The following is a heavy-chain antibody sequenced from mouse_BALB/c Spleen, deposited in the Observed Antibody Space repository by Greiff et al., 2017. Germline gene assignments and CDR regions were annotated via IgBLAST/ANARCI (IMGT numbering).Heavy chain of an antibody. V-gene: IGHV5-6-5*01. J-gene: IGHJ1*01. Sequence: VKLVESGGGLVKPGGSLKLSCAASGFTFSSYAMSWVRQTPEKRLEWVASISSGGSSYYPDSVKGRFTISRDNARNILYLQMSSLRSEDTAMYYCARGQYGNYVWYFDVWGAGTTVTVSS. CDR2: ISSGGSS. D-gene: IGHD2-10*02. CDR1: GFTFSSYA. CDR3: ARGQYGNYVWYFDV.